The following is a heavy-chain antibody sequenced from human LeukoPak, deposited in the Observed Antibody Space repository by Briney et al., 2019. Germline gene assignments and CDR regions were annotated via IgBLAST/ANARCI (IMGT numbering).Heavy chain of an antibody. CDR2: IRSKANNYAT. CDR1: GLTFSGSA. J-gene: IGHJ4*02. Sequence: PGESLKISCAASGLTFSGSAMHWVRQASGKGLEWVGRIRSKANNYATAYAASVKGRFTISRDDSKNTAYLQINNLKTEDTALYYCTKNVPGYEPFDYWGQGILVTVSS. CDR3: TKNVPGYEPFDY. V-gene: IGHV3-73*01. D-gene: IGHD5-12*01.